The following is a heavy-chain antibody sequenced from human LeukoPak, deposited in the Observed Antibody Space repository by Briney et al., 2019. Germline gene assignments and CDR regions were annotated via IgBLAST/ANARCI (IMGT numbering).Heavy chain of an antibody. CDR3: AKDLSFFGVVIPDAFDI. CDR2: IYYSGST. V-gene: IGHV4-31*03. D-gene: IGHD3-3*01. CDR1: GGSISSGGYY. J-gene: IGHJ3*02. Sequence: SQTLSLTCTVSGGSISSGGYYWSWIRQHPGKGLEWIGYIYYSGSTYYNPSLKSRVTISVDTSKNQFSLKLSSVTAADTAVYYCAKDLSFFGVVIPDAFDIWGQGTMVTVSS.